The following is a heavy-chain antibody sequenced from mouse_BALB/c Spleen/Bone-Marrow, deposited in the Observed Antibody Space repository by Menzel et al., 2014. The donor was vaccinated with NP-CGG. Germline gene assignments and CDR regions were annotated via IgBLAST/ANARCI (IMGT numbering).Heavy chain of an antibody. CDR3: ARGLYYGFEGYALYY. V-gene: IGHV5-6-5*01. CDR2: ISSGGDT. J-gene: IGHJ4*01. D-gene: IGHD2-2*01. Sequence: EVMLVESGGGLVKPGGSLKLSCATSGFTFNNYAMSWVRQTPEKRLEWVASISSGGDTFYSDSVKGRFTISGDSARNILYLQMTSLRSEDTAMYYRARGLYYGFEGYALYYWGQGTSVTVSS. CDR1: GFTFNNYA.